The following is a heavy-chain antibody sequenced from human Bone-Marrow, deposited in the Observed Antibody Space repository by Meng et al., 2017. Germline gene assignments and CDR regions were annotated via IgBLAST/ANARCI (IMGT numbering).Heavy chain of an antibody. CDR3: ARVTGPSWFDP. J-gene: IGHJ5*02. CDR2: IYSGGST. Sequence: GESLKISCAASGFTVSSNYMSWVRQAPGKGLEWVSVIYSGGSTYYADSVKGRFTISRDNSKNTLYLQMNSLRAEDTAVYYCARVTGPSWFDPWGQGTLGNVSS. D-gene: IGHD1-20*01. CDR1: GFTVSSNY. V-gene: IGHV3-66*02.